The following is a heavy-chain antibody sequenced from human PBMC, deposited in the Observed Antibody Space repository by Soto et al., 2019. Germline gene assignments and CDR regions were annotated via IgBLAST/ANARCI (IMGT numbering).Heavy chain of an antibody. D-gene: IGHD3-22*01. J-gene: IGHJ4*02. Sequence: ASVKVSCKASGYAFSSYAMHWVRQAPGQGLEWMGWISAYNGNTNYAQKLQGRVAMTTDTSTSTAYMELRSLRSDDTAVYYCARDPVSYYDSSGYYYQYYFDYWGQGTLVTVSS. V-gene: IGHV1-18*01. CDR2: ISAYNGNT. CDR3: ARDPVSYYDSSGYYYQYYFDY. CDR1: GYAFSSYA.